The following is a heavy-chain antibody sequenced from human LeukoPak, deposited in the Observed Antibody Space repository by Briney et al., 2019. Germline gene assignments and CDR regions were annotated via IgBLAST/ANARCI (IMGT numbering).Heavy chain of an antibody. CDR3: ARLAVVELPAARSNYFDY. CDR1: GFSISSGYF. Sequence: KPPETLSLTCAVSGFSISSGYFWAWVRRPPGKGLEWIGSIYYSGTTYYSPSLKRRVTISVDTSKNQFSLKLNSVTAADTAMYYCARLAVVELPAARSNYFDYWGQGTLVTVSS. CDR2: IYYSGTT. V-gene: IGHV4-38-2*01. J-gene: IGHJ4*02. D-gene: IGHD2-2*01.